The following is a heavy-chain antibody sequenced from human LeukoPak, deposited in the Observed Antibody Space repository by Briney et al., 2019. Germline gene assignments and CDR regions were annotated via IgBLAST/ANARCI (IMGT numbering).Heavy chain of an antibody. CDR3: ARELPPVVNYRFDH. V-gene: IGHV3-33*01. CDR1: GFTFSNYG. J-gene: IGHJ5*02. Sequence: GRSLRLSCAASGFTFSNYGMHWVRQAPGKGLEWVVVIWYDGSNKYCADSVKGRFPISKDNSKNTLYLQINSLRAKDTAMYYCARELPPVVNYRFDHWGQGTLVTASS. D-gene: IGHD1-7*01. CDR2: IWYDGSNK.